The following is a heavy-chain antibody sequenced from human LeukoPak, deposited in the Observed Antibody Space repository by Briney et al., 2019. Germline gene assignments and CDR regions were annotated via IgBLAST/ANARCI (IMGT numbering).Heavy chain of an antibody. CDR2: INPYGSQT. J-gene: IGHJ5*02. V-gene: IGHV3-7*01. Sequence: GGSLRLSCAACGLIFSGSWMNGVRESPGEVLEWLANINPYGSQTDYVDSVKGRFTIYRDNAKKSVFLQMKNLGVEDTAVYYCATYSGSYPGWLDPWGQGTLVIVSS. D-gene: IGHD1-26*01. CDR3: ATYSGSYPGWLDP. CDR1: GLIFSGSW.